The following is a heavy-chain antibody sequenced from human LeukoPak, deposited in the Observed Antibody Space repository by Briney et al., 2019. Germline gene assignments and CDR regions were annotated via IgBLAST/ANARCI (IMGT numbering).Heavy chain of an antibody. CDR3: ARLDTSHFYMDV. V-gene: IGHV4-39*01. Sequence: PSETLSLTCTVSGGSISSSSYYWGWIRQPPGKGLEWIRTIYYSGSTYYNPSLKSRVTISVETSKNQFSLKLSSLTAADTAVYYCARLDTSHFYMDVWGKGTTVTVSS. J-gene: IGHJ6*03. CDR1: GGSISSSSYY. CDR2: IYYSGST. D-gene: IGHD1-26*01.